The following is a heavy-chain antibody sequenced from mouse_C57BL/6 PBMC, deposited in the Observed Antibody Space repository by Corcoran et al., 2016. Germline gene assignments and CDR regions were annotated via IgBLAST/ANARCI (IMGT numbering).Heavy chain of an antibody. J-gene: IGHJ4*01. V-gene: IGHV1-26*01. CDR2: INPNNGGT. CDR3: ARSGYGSMDY. Sequence: EVQLQQSGPELVKPGASVKISCKDSGYTFTDYYMNWVKQSHGKSLEWIGDINPNNGGTSYNQKFKGKATLTVDKSSSTAYMELRSLTSEDSAVYYCARSGYGSMDYWGQGTSVTVSS. CDR1: GYTFTDYY. D-gene: IGHD2-2*01.